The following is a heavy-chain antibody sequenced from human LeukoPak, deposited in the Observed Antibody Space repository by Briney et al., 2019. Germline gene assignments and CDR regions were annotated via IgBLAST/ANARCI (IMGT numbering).Heavy chain of an antibody. CDR3: ARGIIGCYFDY. CDR2: ISAYGNT. CDR1: GYTFTIYG. D-gene: IGHD2-15*01. J-gene: IGHJ4*02. Sequence: GASVKVSCKTSGYTFTIYGISWVRQAPGQGLEWMGLISAYGNTNYAQNLQGRVTMTTDTSTSTAYMELRSLRSDDTAVYYCARGIIGCYFDYWGQGTLVTVSS. V-gene: IGHV1-18*01.